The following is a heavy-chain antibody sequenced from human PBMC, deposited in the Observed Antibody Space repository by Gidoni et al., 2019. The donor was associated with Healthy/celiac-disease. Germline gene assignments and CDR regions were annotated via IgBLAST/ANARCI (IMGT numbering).Heavy chain of an antibody. Sequence: EVQLVESGGGLVQPGGSLRLSCAASGFTFSSYEMNWVRQAPGKGLEWVSYISSSGSTIYYADSVKGRFTSSRDNAKNSLHLQMNSLRAEDTAVYYCARVGWYDFWSGYPSYFDYWGQGTLVTVSS. J-gene: IGHJ4*02. CDR2: ISSSGSTI. D-gene: IGHD3-3*01. CDR3: ARVGWYDFWSGYPSYFDY. CDR1: GFTFSSYE. V-gene: IGHV3-48*03.